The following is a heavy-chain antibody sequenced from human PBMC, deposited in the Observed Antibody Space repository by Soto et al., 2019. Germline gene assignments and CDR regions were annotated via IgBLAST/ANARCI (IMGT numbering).Heavy chain of an antibody. J-gene: IGHJ4*02. CDR3: ARGLSGYFDY. Sequence: SETLSLTCTVSGDSISSGGYYWCWIRQHPGKGLEWIGYIYYTGSTYYNPSLKSRSTISEDTSKNQFSLSLSSVTAADTAVYYCARGLSGYFDYWGQGTLVTVSS. CDR1: GDSISSGGYY. V-gene: IGHV4-31*03. D-gene: IGHD3-9*01. CDR2: IYYTGST.